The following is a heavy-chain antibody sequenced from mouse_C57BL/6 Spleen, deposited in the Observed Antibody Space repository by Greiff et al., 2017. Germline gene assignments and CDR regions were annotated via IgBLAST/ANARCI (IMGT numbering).Heavy chain of an antibody. J-gene: IGHJ3*01. Sequence: EVKLQESGPGLVKPSQSLSLTCSVTGYSITSGYYWNWIRQFPGNKLEWMGYISYDGSNNYNPSLKNRISITRDTSKNQFFLKLNSVTTEDTATYYCAREGYSSGYGIAYWGQGTLVTVSA. CDR2: ISYDGSN. CDR3: AREGYSSGYGIAY. D-gene: IGHD3-2*02. V-gene: IGHV3-6*01. CDR1: GYSITSGYY.